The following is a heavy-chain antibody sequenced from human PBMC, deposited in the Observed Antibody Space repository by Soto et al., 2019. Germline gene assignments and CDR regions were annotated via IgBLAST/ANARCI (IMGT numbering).Heavy chain of an antibody. CDR3: ARHRPSNWNYNYYGMDV. CDR2: IYPVDSDT. J-gene: IGHJ6*02. D-gene: IGHD1-20*01. CDR1: GYSFTSYW. V-gene: IGHV5-51*01. Sequence: GESMQISCKGSGYSFTSYWIGWVRQMPGKSLEWMGIIYPVDSDTRYSPSFQGQVTISADKSISTAYLQWSSLKASDTTMYYCARHRPSNWNYNYYGMDVWGPGTTVTGS.